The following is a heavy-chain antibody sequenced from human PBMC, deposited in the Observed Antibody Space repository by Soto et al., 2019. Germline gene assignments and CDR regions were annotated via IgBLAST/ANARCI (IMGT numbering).Heavy chain of an antibody. D-gene: IGHD1-1*01. CDR3: ARGSWDDVSGHYYMDV. CDR2: TYYRSKWYN. V-gene: IGHV6-1*01. CDR1: GDSVSSNSAA. Sequence: PSQTLSLTCAISGDSVSSNSAAWNWIRQSPSRGLEWLGRTYYRSKWYNDYAVSVKSRITINPDTSKNQFSLQLNSVTPEDTAVYYCARGSWDDVSGHYYMDVWGKGTTVTVS. J-gene: IGHJ6*03.